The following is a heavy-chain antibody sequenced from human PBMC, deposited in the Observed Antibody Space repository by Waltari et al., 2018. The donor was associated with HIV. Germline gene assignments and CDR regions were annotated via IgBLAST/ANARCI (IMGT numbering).Heavy chain of an antibody. J-gene: IGHJ4*02. Sequence: QVQLVESGGGVVQPGRSLRLSCAASGFTFSSYAMHWVRQAPGKGLVWVAVIWYDGSNTYYAASVKGRFTISRDNSKNTLYLQMSSLRAEDTAMYYCAKNPLSGEGYFDYWGQGTLVTVSS. V-gene: IGHV3-30*18. CDR2: IWYDGSNT. D-gene: IGHD2-15*01. CDR3: AKNPLSGEGYFDY. CDR1: GFTFSSYA.